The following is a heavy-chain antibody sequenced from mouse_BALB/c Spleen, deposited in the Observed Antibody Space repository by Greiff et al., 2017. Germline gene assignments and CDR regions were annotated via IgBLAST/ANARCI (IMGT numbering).Heavy chain of an antibody. Sequence: VQGVESGAELMKPGASVKISCKATGYTFSSYWIEWVKQRPGHGLEWIGEILPGSGSTNYNEKFKGKATFTADTSSNTAYMQLSSLTSEDSAVYYCARGGNPYYAMDYWGQGTSVTVSS. CDR3: ARGGNPYYAMDY. D-gene: IGHD2-1*01. J-gene: IGHJ4*01. V-gene: IGHV1-9*01. CDR1: GYTFSSYW. CDR2: ILPGSGST.